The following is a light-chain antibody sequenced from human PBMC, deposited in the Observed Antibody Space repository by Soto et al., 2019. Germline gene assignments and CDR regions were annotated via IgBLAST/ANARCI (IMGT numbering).Light chain of an antibody. V-gene: IGKV1-33*01. Sequence: DIQMTQSPSSLSASVGARVTITCRASPDISIYLNWFQQKPGKAPKLLIYDASNLEKGVPSRFTGSGSGTDFTLTINSLQPDEIATYYCQQYNVVPPTFCHGTRLAI. CDR1: PDISIY. CDR2: DAS. CDR3: QQYNVVPPT. J-gene: IGKJ2*01.